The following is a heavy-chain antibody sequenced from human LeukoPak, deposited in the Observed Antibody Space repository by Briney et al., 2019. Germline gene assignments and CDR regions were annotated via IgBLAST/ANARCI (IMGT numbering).Heavy chain of an antibody. CDR3: ASGLGRLCHVVVIASPFFDY. Sequence: SGGSLRLSCAVSRVTSSGYAIRCVRQAPGKGLEWVAAISGSGGKTYYADSVKGRFTISRDNSKNTLYLQMNSLRAEDTAVYSCASGLGRLCHVVVIASPFFDYWGQGTLVTVSS. CDR1: RVTSSGYA. D-gene: IGHD3-3*01. V-gene: IGHV3-23*01. J-gene: IGHJ4*02. CDR2: ISGSGGKT.